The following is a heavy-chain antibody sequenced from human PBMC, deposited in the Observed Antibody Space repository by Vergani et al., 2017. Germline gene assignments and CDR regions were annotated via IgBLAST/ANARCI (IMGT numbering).Heavy chain of an antibody. CDR1: GYSISSGYY. CDR2: IYHSGST. V-gene: IGHV4-38-2*01. Sequence: QVQLQESGPGLVKPSETLSLTCAVSGYSISSGYYWGWIRPPPGKGLEWIGSIYHSGSTYYNPSLKSRVTISVDTSKNQFSLKLSSVTAADTAVYYCARGVGLRYFDWLTGSNWFDPWGQGTLVTVSS. J-gene: IGHJ5*02. CDR3: ARGVGLRYFDWLTGSNWFDP. D-gene: IGHD3-9*01.